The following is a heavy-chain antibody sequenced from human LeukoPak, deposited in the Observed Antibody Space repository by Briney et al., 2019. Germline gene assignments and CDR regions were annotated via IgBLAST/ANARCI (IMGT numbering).Heavy chain of an antibody. D-gene: IGHD1-26*01. CDR2: IYTSGST. CDR3: ARDLRVGALGAFDI. CDR1: GGSISSYY. V-gene: IGHV4-4*07. J-gene: IGHJ3*02. Sequence: PSETLSLTCTVSGGSISSYYWSWIRQPAGKGLEWIGRIYTSGSTNYNPSLKSRVTMSVDTSKNQFSLKLSSVTAADTAVYYCARDLRVGALGAFDIWGQGTMVTVSS.